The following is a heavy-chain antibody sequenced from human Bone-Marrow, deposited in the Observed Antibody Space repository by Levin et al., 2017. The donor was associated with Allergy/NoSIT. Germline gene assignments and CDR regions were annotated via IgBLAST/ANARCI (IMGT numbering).Heavy chain of an antibody. D-gene: IGHD3-16*01. Sequence: PGGSLRLSCAASGLTVSSNYMTWVRQAPGKGLEWVSLIYSGGGTYYAGSVKGRFTISRDNSKNTLYLQMNSLRQEETDVYYCAGVGGLPYWGQGTLVTVSS. V-gene: IGHV3-53*01. CDR3: AGVGGLPY. CDR1: GLTVSSNY. CDR2: IYSGGGT. J-gene: IGHJ4*02.